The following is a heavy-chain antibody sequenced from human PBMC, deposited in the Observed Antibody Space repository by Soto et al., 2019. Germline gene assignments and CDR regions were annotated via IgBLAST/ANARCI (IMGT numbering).Heavy chain of an antibody. V-gene: IGHV1-3*01. CDR3: AKGMYTIDY. Sequence: QVQLVQSGAEVKKPGASVKVSCKASGYTFTSYAMHWVRQAPGQRLEWMGWINAGNGNTKYSQKFQGRVTITRDTATSTAYIELSSLRAEDTAVDYCAKGMYTIDYWGQGTLVTVSS. CDR2: INAGNGNT. J-gene: IGHJ4*02. D-gene: IGHD1-1*01. CDR1: GYTFTSYA.